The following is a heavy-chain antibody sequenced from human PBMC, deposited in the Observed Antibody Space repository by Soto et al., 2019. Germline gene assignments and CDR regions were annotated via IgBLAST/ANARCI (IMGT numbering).Heavy chain of an antibody. CDR1: GVIFSSYG. D-gene: IGHD3-9*01. CDR3: ARYFNSYEILTGRSDAFAI. Sequence: VGSMRLSWAASGVIFSSYGMRWLRQAPGKGLEWVANIKQGGGEKYYVDSVKGRFTISRDNAKNSLHLQMNSLRAEDTAVYYCARYFNSYEILTGRSDAFAIWGQGTMVTVSS. CDR2: IKQGGGEK. J-gene: IGHJ3*02. V-gene: IGHV3-7*01.